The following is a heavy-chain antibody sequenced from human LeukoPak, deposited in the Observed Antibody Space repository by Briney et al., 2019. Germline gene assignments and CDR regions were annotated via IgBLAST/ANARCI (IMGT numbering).Heavy chain of an antibody. Sequence: GESLRLSCAASGFTFSSYWMIWVRQAPGKGLEWVANIKPDGSVKDYEDSVKGRFTISRDNAKNSLYLQVNSLRAEDTAVYYCARYGSGWHNFDCWGQGTLVTVSS. CDR3: ARYGSGWHNFDC. V-gene: IGHV3-7*05. CDR1: GFTFSSYW. CDR2: IKPDGSVK. D-gene: IGHD6-19*01. J-gene: IGHJ4*02.